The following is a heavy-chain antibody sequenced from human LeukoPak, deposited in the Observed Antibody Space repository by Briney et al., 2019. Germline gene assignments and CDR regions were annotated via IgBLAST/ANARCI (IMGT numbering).Heavy chain of an antibody. CDR3: ARGSYVSSDFEYFHH. J-gene: IGHJ1*01. D-gene: IGHD3-22*01. Sequence: ASVKVSCKASGYTFTSYPMNWVRQAPGQGLEWMGWINPNSGGTNYAQKFQGRVTMTRDTSTGTAYMELNRLRSDDTAVYYCARGSYVSSDFEYFHHWGQGNLVTVSS. V-gene: IGHV1-2*02. CDR1: GYTFTSYP. CDR2: INPNSGGT.